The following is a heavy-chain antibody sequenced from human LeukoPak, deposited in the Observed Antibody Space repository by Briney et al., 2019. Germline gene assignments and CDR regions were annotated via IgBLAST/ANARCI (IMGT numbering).Heavy chain of an antibody. V-gene: IGHV3-53*01. CDR1: VFTVTTKT. Sequence: GGSLRLSCAASVFTVTTKTMAWVRQAPGRGLEWVSVFYSPGSTYYADSVHGRFTISRDTSLNALFLRMNSLRVEDTAVYYCARCPEVPKQADYNYGMDVWGQGTTVTVSS. D-gene: IGHD1-1*01. CDR2: FYSPGST. CDR3: ARCPEVPKQADYNYGMDV. J-gene: IGHJ6*02.